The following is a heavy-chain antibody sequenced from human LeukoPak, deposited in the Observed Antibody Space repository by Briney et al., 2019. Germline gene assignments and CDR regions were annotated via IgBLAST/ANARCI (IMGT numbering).Heavy chain of an antibody. CDR1: GFTFSSYS. V-gene: IGHV3-21*01. D-gene: IGHD5-18*01. CDR2: ISSSSYI. Sequence: GGSLRLSCAASGFTFSSYSMNWVRQAPGKGLEWVSSISSSSYIYYADSVKGRFTISRDNAKNSLYLQMNSLRAEDTAVYYCAGYSYTLPIGCWGQGTLVTVSS. CDR3: AGYSYTLPIGC. J-gene: IGHJ4*02.